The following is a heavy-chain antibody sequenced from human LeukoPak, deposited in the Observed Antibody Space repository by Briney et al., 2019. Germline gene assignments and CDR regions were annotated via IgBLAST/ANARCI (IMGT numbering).Heavy chain of an antibody. CDR3: AKGSSGGTRNYFDY. V-gene: IGHV3-23*01. CDR1: GFTFSSYA. D-gene: IGHD2-15*01. J-gene: IGHJ4*02. Sequence: PGGSLRLSCAASGFTFSSYAMTWVRQAPGKGLEWVSAISGDSTYTYYADSVKGRFTISRDNSKNTLYLQMNSLRAEDTAVYYCAKGSSGGTRNYFDYWGQGTLVTVSS. CDR2: ISGDSTYT.